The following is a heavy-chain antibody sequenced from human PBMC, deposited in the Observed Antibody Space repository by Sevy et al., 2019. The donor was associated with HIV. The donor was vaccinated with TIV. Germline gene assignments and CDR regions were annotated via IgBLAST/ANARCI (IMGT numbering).Heavy chain of an antibody. CDR2: IYYSGST. V-gene: IGHV4-39*01. Sequence: SETLSLTCTVSGGSISSSSYYWGWIRQPPGKGLEWIGSIYYSGSTYYNPSLKSRVTISVDTSKNQFSLKLSSVTAADTAVYYCAIQTGRGDILTGYYYYYGMDVWGQGTTVTVSS. CDR3: AIQTGRGDILTGYYYYYGMDV. D-gene: IGHD3-9*01. J-gene: IGHJ6*02. CDR1: GGSISSSSYY.